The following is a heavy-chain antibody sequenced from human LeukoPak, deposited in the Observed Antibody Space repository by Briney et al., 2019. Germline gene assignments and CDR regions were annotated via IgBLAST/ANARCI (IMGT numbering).Heavy chain of an antibody. Sequence: SETPSLTCTVSGGSISSSSYYWGWIRQPPGKGLEWIGSIYYSGSTYDNPSLKSRVTISVDTSKNQFSLKLSSVTAADTAVYYCATSVDTAMVGVYWGQGTLVTVSS. CDR1: GGSISSSSYY. J-gene: IGHJ4*02. D-gene: IGHD5-18*01. CDR2: IYYSGST. V-gene: IGHV4-39*07. CDR3: ATSVDTAMVGVY.